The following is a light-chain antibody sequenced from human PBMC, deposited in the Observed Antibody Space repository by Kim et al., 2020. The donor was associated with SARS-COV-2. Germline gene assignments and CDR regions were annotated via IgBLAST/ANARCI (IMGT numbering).Light chain of an antibody. V-gene: IGKV4-1*01. CDR2: WAS. Sequence: RATINCKSSRSVLHSSNNNDYLAWYQQKPGQPPKLLIYWASAREYGVPDRVSGSGSGTDFTLTISSLQAEDVAVYYCQQYYSTPYTFGQGTKLEI. CDR3: QQYYSTPYT. J-gene: IGKJ2*01. CDR1: RSVLHSSNNNDY.